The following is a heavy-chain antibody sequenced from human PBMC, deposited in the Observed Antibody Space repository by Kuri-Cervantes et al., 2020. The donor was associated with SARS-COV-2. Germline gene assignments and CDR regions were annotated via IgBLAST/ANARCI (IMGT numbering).Heavy chain of an antibody. Sequence: GESLKISCSASGFTFSSYAMHWVRQAPGKGLEYVSAISSNGGSTYYADSVKGRFTISRDNSKNTLYLQMNSLRAEDTAVYYCARDPDSSGWSDYWGQGTLVTVSS. CDR2: ISSNGGST. D-gene: IGHD6-19*01. CDR1: GFTFSSYA. CDR3: ARDPDSSGWSDY. J-gene: IGHJ4*02. V-gene: IGHV3-64*04.